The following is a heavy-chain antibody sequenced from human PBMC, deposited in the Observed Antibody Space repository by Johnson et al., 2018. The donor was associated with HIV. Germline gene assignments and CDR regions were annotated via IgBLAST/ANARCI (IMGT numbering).Heavy chain of an antibody. V-gene: IGHV3-15*01. CDR1: GFTFSNAW. CDR2: IKSKTDGGTT. Sequence: EVQLVESGGGLVKPGGSLRLSCAASGFTFSNAWMNWVRQAPGKGLEWVGRIKSKTDGGTTDYAAPVKGRFTISRDDSKNTLYLQMNSLRAEDTAVYYCARSGYGSGSTHDAFDIWGQGTMVTVSS. J-gene: IGHJ3*02. CDR3: ARSGYGSGSTHDAFDI. D-gene: IGHD3-10*01.